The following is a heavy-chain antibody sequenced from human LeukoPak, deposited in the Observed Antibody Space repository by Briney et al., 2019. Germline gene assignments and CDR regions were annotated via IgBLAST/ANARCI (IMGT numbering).Heavy chain of an antibody. J-gene: IGHJ4*02. CDR3: AREDIRLDYFDY. Sequence: QPGGSPRLSCAASGFTFSSYEMNWVRQAPGRGLEWVSYISGSGVTMYYADSVKGRFTISRDDAKNSLYLQMNSLRAEDTAVYYCAREDIRLDYFDYWGQGTLVTVSS. CDR2: ISGSGVTM. D-gene: IGHD6-19*01. V-gene: IGHV3-48*03. CDR1: GFTFSSYE.